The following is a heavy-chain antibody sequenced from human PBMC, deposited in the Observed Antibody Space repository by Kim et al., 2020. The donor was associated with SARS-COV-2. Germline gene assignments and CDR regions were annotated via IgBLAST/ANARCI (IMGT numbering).Heavy chain of an antibody. V-gene: IGHV1-3*01. D-gene: IGHD2-2*01. Sequence: ASVKVSCKASGFTFTNYVIHWVRRAPGQRLEWMGWINAGNGNTKCSQKFQGRVTITRDSSASAAYMELSSLRSEDTAIYYCGRGEIGYCSSTTCSDAFDIWGQGTVVTVSS. CDR2: INAGNGNT. CDR3: GRGEIGYCSSTTCSDAFDI. CDR1: GFTFTNYV. J-gene: IGHJ3*02.